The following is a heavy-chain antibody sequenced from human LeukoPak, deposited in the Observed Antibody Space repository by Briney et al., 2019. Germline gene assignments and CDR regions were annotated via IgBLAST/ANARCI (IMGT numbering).Heavy chain of an antibody. Sequence: SETLSLTCTVSGGSISSYYWSWIRQPPGKGLEWIGYIYYSGSTNYNPSLKSRVTISVDTSKNQFSLKLSSVTAADTAVYYCATSIRKRGYSYGYFDYWGQGTLVTVSS. D-gene: IGHD5-18*01. J-gene: IGHJ4*02. CDR1: GGSISSYY. CDR2: IYYSGST. V-gene: IGHV4-59*12. CDR3: ATSIRKRGYSYGYFDY.